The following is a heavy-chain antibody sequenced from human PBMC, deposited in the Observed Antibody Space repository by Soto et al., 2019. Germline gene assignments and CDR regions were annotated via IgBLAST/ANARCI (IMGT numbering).Heavy chain of an antibody. Sequence: GGSLRLSCAASGFTFSNAWMSWVRQAPGKGLEWVGRIKSKTDGGTTDYAAPVKGRFTISRDDSKNTLYLQMNSLKTEDTAVYYCTTRRDSLTGYDYWGQGTMVTVSS. CDR2: IKSKTDGGTT. D-gene: IGHD3-9*01. CDR3: TTRRDSLTGYDY. CDR1: GFTFSNAW. V-gene: IGHV3-15*01. J-gene: IGHJ4*02.